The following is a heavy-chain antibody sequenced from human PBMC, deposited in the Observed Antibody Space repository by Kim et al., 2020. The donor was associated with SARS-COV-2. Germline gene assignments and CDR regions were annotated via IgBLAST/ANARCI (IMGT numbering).Heavy chain of an antibody. CDR1: GGSMKNYY. CDR2: IFSSGVS. CDR3: ARDPGEVTVSGVVRSYYN. D-gene: IGHD3-3*01. J-gene: IGHJ6*03. V-gene: IGHV4-4*08. Sequence: SETLSLTCTVSGGSMKNYYWNWVWRPPGKGLEWIGYIFSSGVSNFNPSFAGRVTMSVDTSKNQFSLSLTSATAADTADYYCARDPGEVTVSGVVRSYYN.